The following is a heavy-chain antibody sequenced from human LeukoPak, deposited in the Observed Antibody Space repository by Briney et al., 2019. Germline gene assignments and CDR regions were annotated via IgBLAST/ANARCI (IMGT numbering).Heavy chain of an antibody. J-gene: IGHJ4*02. D-gene: IGHD3-10*01. CDR2: ISSRSNYI. CDR1: GLTFSSYS. Sequence: GGSLRLSCAASGLTFSSYSMNWVRQAPGKGLEWVSSISSRSNYIYYADSVKGRFTISRDNAKNSLYLQMNSLRAEDTAVYYCARVPHAMARGVIITEFYFDYWGQGTLVTVSS. V-gene: IGHV3-21*01. CDR3: ARVPHAMARGVIITEFYFDY.